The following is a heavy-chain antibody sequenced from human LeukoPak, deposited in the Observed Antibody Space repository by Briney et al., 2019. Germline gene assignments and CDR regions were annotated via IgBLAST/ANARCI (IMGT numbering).Heavy chain of an antibody. D-gene: IGHD4-23*01. Sequence: PGGSLRLSCAASGFTFSSYSMNWVRQAPGKGLEWVSSISSSSSYIYYADSVKGRFTISRDSAKNSLYLQMNSLRAEDTAVYYCAREDYGGNGFSDYWGQGTLVTVSS. CDR2: ISSSSSYI. J-gene: IGHJ4*02. V-gene: IGHV3-21*01. CDR3: AREDYGGNGFSDY. CDR1: GFTFSSYS.